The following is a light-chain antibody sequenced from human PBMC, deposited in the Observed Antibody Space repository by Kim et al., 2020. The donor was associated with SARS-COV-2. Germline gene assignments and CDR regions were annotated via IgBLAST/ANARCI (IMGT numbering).Light chain of an antibody. Sequence: SYELTQPPSVSVSPGQTASITCSGDKLGDKYACWYQQKPGQSPVLVIYLDSKRPSGIPERFSGSNSGNTATLTISGTQAMDEADYSCQACDSRTAGFGGG. CDR2: LDS. J-gene: IGLJ2*01. CDR1: KLGDKY. CDR3: QACDSRTAG. V-gene: IGLV3-1*01.